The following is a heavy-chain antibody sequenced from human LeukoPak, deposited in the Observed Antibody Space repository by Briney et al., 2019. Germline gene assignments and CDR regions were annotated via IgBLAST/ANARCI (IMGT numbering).Heavy chain of an antibody. CDR3: AKPHYYDSSGYPPEAY. CDR2: ISGSGGST. V-gene: IGHV3-23*01. D-gene: IGHD3-22*01. CDR1: GGSISSYY. J-gene: IGHJ4*02. Sequence: PSETLSLTCTVSGGSISSYYWSWIRQPPGKGLEWVSAISGSGGSTYYADSVKGRFTISRDNSKNTLYLQMNSLRAEDTAVYYCAKPHYYDSSGYPPEAYWGQGTLVTVSS.